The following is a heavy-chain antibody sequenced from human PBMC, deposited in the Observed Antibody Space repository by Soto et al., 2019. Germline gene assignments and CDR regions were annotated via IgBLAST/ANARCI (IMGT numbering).Heavy chain of an antibody. V-gene: IGHV3-23*01. CDR1: GFTFSSYA. CDR2: ISASGGST. Sequence: GGSLRLSCEASGFTFSSYAMSWVRQTPGKGLEWAAEISASGGSTYYPDSVKGRFTISRDNSKNMLYLQMNSLRAEDTAVHYCAKDWGIVTLYFDYWGHGTLVTVSS. CDR3: AKDWGIVTLYFDY. J-gene: IGHJ4*01. D-gene: IGHD1-26*01.